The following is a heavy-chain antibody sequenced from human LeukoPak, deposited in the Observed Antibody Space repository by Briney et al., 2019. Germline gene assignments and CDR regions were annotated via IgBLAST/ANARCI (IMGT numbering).Heavy chain of an antibody. D-gene: IGHD1-26*01. V-gene: IGHV5-10-1*01. Sequence: GESLKISCKGSGYSFTSYWISWVRQMPGKGLEWMGRIDPSDSYTNYSPSFQGHVTISADKSISTAYLQWSSLKASDTAMYYCARHKPLVRATGRFDAFDIWGQGTMVTVSS. CDR1: GYSFTSYW. CDR3: ARHKPLVRATGRFDAFDI. CDR2: IDPSDSYT. J-gene: IGHJ3*02.